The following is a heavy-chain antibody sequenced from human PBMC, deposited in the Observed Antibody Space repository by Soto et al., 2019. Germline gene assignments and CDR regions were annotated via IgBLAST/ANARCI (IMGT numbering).Heavy chain of an antibody. D-gene: IGHD3-16*02. CDR3: ARGQSRMITFGGVIVPNAFDY. Sequence: QVQLQQWGAGLLKPSETLSLTCVVYGGSFSGYYWSWIRQPPGKGLEWIGEINHSGSTNYNPSLKSRVTVSVDTSKNQFSLKLSSVTAADTAVYYCARGQSRMITFGGVIVPNAFDYWGQGTLVTVSS. J-gene: IGHJ4*02. V-gene: IGHV4-34*01. CDR1: GGSFSGYY. CDR2: INHSGST.